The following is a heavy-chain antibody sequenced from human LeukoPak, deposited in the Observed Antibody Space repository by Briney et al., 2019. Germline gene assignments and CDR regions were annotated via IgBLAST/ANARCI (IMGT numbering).Heavy chain of an antibody. Sequence: PSETLSLTCTVSGGSISSYYWSWIRQPPGKGLEWIGYIYYSGSTNYNPSLKSRVTISVDTSKNQFSLKLSSVTAADTAVYYCASNIAAAAPSFYYYYYMDVWGKGTTVTVSS. CDR3: ASNIAAAAPSFYYYYYMDV. CDR1: GGSISSYY. V-gene: IGHV4-59*01. CDR2: IYYSGST. D-gene: IGHD6-13*01. J-gene: IGHJ6*03.